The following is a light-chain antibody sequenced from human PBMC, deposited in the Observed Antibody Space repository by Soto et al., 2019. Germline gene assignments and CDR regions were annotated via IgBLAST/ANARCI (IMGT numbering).Light chain of an antibody. V-gene: IGKV3-20*01. Sequence: EIVLTQSPGTLSLSPGERAPLSCRASQSVSSSYLAWYQQQPGQAPRLLIYGGSSRATGIPARFSGSGSGTDFTLTISSLEPEDFAVYYCQQYNNWPTFGQGTKVDI. CDR1: QSVSSSY. CDR2: GGS. CDR3: QQYNNWPT. J-gene: IGKJ1*01.